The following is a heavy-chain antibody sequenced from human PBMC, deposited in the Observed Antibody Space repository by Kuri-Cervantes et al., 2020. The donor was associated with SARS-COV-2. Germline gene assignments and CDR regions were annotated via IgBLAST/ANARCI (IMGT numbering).Heavy chain of an antibody. CDR2: INHSGST. CDR3: ARVGAGVCSSASCYSRAFDY. Sequence: SETLSLTCAVYGGSFSGYYWSWISQPPGKGLEWIGEINHSGSTNYNPSLKTRVTISVNTSKNQFSLKLSSVTAADTAVYYCARVGAGVCSSASCYSRAFDYWGQGTLVTVSS. V-gene: IGHV4-34*01. D-gene: IGHD2-2*02. CDR1: GGSFSGYY. J-gene: IGHJ4*02.